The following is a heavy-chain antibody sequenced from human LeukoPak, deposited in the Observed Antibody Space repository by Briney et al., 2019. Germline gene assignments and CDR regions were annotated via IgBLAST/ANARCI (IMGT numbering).Heavy chain of an antibody. J-gene: IGHJ4*02. CDR2: IKQDGSEK. V-gene: IGHV3-7*01. Sequence: GGSLRLSCAASGFTFSSYWMHWVRQAPGKGLEWVANIKQDGSEKYYVDSVKGRFTISRDNAKNSLYLQMNSLRAEDTAVYYCARDIVGTVTLFGEYYFDYWGQGTLVTVSS. D-gene: IGHD3-10*02. CDR3: ARDIVGTVTLFGEYYFDY. CDR1: GFTFSSYW.